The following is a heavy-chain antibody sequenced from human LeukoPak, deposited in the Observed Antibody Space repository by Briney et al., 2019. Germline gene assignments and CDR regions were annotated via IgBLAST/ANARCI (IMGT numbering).Heavy chain of an antibody. CDR1: GGSFSGYY. Sequence: SETLSLTCAVYGGSFSGYYWSWIRQPPGKGLEWIGEGNESGGTKYNPSLKSRVTISADSSKNQFSLKLSSVTAADTAVYHCAKNGQSGFSFDPWGQGTLVTVSS. V-gene: IGHV4-34*01. J-gene: IGHJ5*02. CDR3: AKNGQSGFSFDP. CDR2: GNESGGT. D-gene: IGHD1-26*01.